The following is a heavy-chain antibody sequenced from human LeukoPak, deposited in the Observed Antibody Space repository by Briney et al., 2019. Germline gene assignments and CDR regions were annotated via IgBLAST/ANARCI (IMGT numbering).Heavy chain of an antibody. CDR1: GGSISSYY. CDR2: IYYSGST. Sequence: PSETLSLTCTVSGGSISSYYWSWIRQPPGKGLEWIGYIYYSGSTNYNPSLKSRVTISVDTSKNQFFLKLSSVTAADTAVYYCARYYDSSGYSDINDAFDIWGQGTMVTVSS. J-gene: IGHJ3*02. V-gene: IGHV4-59*01. D-gene: IGHD3-22*01. CDR3: ARYYDSSGYSDINDAFDI.